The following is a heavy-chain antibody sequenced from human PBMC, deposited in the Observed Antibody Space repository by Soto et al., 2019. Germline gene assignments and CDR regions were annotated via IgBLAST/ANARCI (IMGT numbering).Heavy chain of an antibody. Sequence: GGSLRLSCAASGFTFSSYGMHWVRQAPGKGLEWVAVISYDGSNKYYADSVKGRFTISRDNSKNTLYLQMNSLRAEDTAVYYCAKAPRRDCSSYLGYWGQGTLVTVSS. D-gene: IGHD6-6*01. CDR1: GFTFSSYG. CDR2: ISYDGSNK. J-gene: IGHJ4*02. CDR3: AKAPRRDCSSYLGY. V-gene: IGHV3-30*18.